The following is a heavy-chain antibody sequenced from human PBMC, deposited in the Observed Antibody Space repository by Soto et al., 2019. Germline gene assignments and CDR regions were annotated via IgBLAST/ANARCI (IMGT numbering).Heavy chain of an antibody. V-gene: IGHV4-34*01. Sequence: TSQTLSLTCAVYGGPVNGYYWTWIRQPPGKGLEWIGEINHTGGTHYNPSLKRRVTMSADTSKNQFSLRLSSVSATDTAIYYCANRITVVGLLRPPFEPWAQGTQVTVP. CDR3: ANRITVVGLLRPPFEP. J-gene: IGHJ5*02. CDR1: GGPVNGYY. CDR2: INHTGGT. D-gene: IGHD1-20*01.